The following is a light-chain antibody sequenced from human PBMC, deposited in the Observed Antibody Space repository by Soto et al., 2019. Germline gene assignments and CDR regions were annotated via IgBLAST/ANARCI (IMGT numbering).Light chain of an antibody. Sequence: ENLLTQSPVTLSLSPGDSATLSCRATHSVTSTYLAWYQQKPGQAPRLLIYGSTRATGIPDRFSGSRSGADFTLTIARLEPEDFAVYFCQQFSPSPLMYTFGQGTKLEIK. V-gene: IGKV3-20*01. J-gene: IGKJ2*01. CDR1: HSVTSTY. CDR2: GS. CDR3: QQFSPSPLMYT.